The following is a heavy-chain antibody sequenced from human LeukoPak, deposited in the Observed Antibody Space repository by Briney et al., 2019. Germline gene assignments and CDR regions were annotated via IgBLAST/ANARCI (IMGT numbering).Heavy chain of an antibody. J-gene: IGHJ4*02. Sequence: GGSLRLSCVASGFTFSSYWMSWVRQAPGRGLEWVASLKEDGGIEHYVDSVKGRITISRDNAKDSLYLQINSLRAEDTAVYYCARDTRDGYNFGYWGQGTLVTVSS. CDR3: ARDTRDGYNFGY. CDR1: GFTFSSYW. V-gene: IGHV3-7*03. D-gene: IGHD5-24*01. CDR2: LKEDGGIE.